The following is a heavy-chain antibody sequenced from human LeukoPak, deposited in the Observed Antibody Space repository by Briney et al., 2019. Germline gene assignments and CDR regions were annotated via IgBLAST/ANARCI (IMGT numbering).Heavy chain of an antibody. CDR2: IYSGGRT. J-gene: IGHJ4*02. CDR3: ARANSGSYSNFDY. V-gene: IGHV3-53*01. CDR1: GFSVSTNY. Sequence: GGSLRLSCAASGFSVSTNYMSWVRQAPGKGLEWVSFIYSGGRTDYADSVKGRFTISRDNSKNTLYLQMNSLRAEDTALYYCARANSGSYSNFDYWGQGTLVTVSS. D-gene: IGHD1-26*01.